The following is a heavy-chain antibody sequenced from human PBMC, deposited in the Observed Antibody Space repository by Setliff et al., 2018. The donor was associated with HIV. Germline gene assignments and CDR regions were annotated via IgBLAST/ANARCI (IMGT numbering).Heavy chain of an antibody. CDR1: GYTFTNYD. CDR3: ARDTENVFISGHRYFDY. CDR2: MNPNSGRA. V-gene: IGHV1-8*02. D-gene: IGHD6-19*01. J-gene: IGHJ4*02. Sequence: ASVKVSCKASGYTFTNYDINWVRQSPGQGLEWLGWMNPNSGRAGSAQMFQGRLTMTRDTSISTAYMELSRLTSDDTAVYYCARDTENVFISGHRYFDYWGPGTLVTVSS.